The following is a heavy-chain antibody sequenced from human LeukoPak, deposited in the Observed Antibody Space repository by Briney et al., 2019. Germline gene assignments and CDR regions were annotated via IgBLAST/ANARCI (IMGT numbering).Heavy chain of an antibody. CDR2: INGDGSNT. D-gene: IGHD2-21*01. J-gene: IGHJ4*02. CDR3: AKDRHRLWWPLDY. CDR1: GFTFSSHW. Sequence: PGGSLRLSCAASGFTFSSHWMHWVRQAPGKGLVWVSRINGDGSNTTYADSVKGRFTISRDNSKNTLYLQMNSLRAEDTAVYYCAKDRHRLWWPLDYWGQGTLVTVSS. V-gene: IGHV3-74*03.